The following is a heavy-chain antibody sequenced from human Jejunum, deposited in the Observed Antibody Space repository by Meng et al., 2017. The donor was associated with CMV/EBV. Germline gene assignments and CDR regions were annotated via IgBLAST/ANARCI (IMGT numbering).Heavy chain of an antibody. J-gene: IGHJ3*02. CDR2: IFPGDSDT. CDR1: FTTHW. CDR3: ARVLVGSGYYFDAFDI. V-gene: IGHV5-51*01. D-gene: IGHD3-22*01. Sequence: FTTHWIAWVRQVPGKGLDWMGIIFPGDSDTRYSPSFQGQVTISVNNSLNTAYLQWSSLKASDSAIYYCARVLVGSGYYFDAFDIWGQGATVTVSS.